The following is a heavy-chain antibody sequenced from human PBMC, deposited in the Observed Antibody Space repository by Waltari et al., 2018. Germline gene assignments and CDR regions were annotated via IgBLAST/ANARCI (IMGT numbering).Heavy chain of an antibody. V-gene: IGHV1-2*02. CDR2: INPNIGGT. Sequence: QVQLVQSGAEVKKPEASVTVSCKASGYTFTAYYIHWLRQAPGQGLEWMGWINPNIGGTNYEQKFQGRVTMTRDTSISTADMELSRLRSDDTAVYYCARGSSGWYIWFDPWGQGTLVTVSS. CDR3: ARGSSGWYIWFDP. CDR1: GYTFTAYY. J-gene: IGHJ5*02. D-gene: IGHD6-19*01.